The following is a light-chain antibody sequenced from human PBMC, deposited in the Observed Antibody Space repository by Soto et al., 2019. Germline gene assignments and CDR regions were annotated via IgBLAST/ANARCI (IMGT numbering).Light chain of an antibody. CDR1: QGVGSSY. CDR2: GTS. J-gene: IGKJ2*01. V-gene: IGKV3-20*01. CDR3: QHYVNSHMYT. Sequence: EIVLTQSPGTLSLSPGEGATLSCRASQGVGSSYLAWYQQKPGQAPRLLIYGTSRRATGISDRFSGGGSGTDFSLTISRLEPEDSAVYYFQHYVNSHMYTFGQGTKLEIK.